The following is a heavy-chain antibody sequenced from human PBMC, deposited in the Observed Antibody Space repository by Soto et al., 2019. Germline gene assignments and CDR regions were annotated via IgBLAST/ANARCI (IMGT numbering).Heavy chain of an antibody. CDR2: IYPHDSDT. Sequence: GESLKISCKGSGYTFTNYWIAWVRQMPGKGLEWMGIIYPHDSDTRYSPSFQGQVTISADKSISTAYLQWSSLKASDTAMYYCARRITGGTSGYYYYYMDVWGKGTTVTVSS. D-gene: IGHD1-20*01. V-gene: IGHV5-51*01. CDR3: ARRITGGTSGYYYYYMDV. CDR1: GYTFTNYW. J-gene: IGHJ6*03.